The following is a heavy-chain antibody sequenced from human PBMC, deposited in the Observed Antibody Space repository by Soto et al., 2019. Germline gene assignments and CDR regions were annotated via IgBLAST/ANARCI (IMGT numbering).Heavy chain of an antibody. J-gene: IGHJ3*02. D-gene: IGHD2-15*01. CDR1: GFTFSSYA. CDR2: ISGSGGST. Sequence: PWGSLRLSCAASGFTFSSYAMSWVRQAPGKGLEWVSAISGSGGSTYYADSVKGRFTISRDNSKSTLFLQMNSLRVEDTAVYYCAKDKVDHNSVWDPFDIWGQGTLVT. V-gene: IGHV3-23*01. CDR3: AKDKVDHNSVWDPFDI.